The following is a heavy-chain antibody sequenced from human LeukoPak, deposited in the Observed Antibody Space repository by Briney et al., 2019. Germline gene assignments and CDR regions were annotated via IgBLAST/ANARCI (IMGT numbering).Heavy chain of an antibody. V-gene: IGHV3-21*06. Sequence: GGSLRLSCTASGLTFSTSGCNWLRQAPGKGLEWVASIGPTGTDRYHADSIKGRFTISRDNANNFLYLQINSLRAEDTAVYYCATETNGRHYDYWGQGTLLTVSS. D-gene: IGHD1-14*01. J-gene: IGHJ4*02. CDR2: IGPTGTDR. CDR1: GLTFSTSG. CDR3: ATETNGRHYDY.